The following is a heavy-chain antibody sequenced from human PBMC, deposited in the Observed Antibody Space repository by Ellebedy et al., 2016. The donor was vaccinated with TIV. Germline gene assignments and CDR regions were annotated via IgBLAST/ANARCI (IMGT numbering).Heavy chain of an antibody. Sequence: GESLKISCAAPGFSVSSNYMTSVRQAPGKGLEWVSVIYSGNNTHYADSVKGRFTISRDNFKNSVYLQMDRLRAEDTALYYCFRERMPLPTWGQGTLVTVSS. D-gene: IGHD2-2*01. J-gene: IGHJ5*02. V-gene: IGHV3-66*01. CDR1: GFSVSSNY. CDR3: FRERMPLPT. CDR2: IYSGNNT.